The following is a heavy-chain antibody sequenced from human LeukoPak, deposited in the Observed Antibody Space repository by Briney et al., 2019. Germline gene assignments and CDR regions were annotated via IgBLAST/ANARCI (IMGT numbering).Heavy chain of an antibody. CDR1: GFTFSSYG. J-gene: IGHJ4*02. CDR3: AKPTLPYSSGWGGLDY. CDR2: ISYDGSNK. V-gene: IGHV3-30*18. D-gene: IGHD6-19*01. Sequence: PGGSLRLSCAASGFTFSSYGMHWVRQAPGKGLEWVAVISYDGSNKYYADSVKGRFTISRDNSKNTLYLQMNSLRAEDTAVYYCAKPTLPYSSGWGGLDYWGQGTLVTVSS.